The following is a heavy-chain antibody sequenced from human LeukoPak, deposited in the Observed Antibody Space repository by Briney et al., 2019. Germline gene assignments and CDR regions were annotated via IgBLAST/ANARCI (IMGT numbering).Heavy chain of an antibody. V-gene: IGHV4-39*07. D-gene: IGHD3-10*01. CDR2: IYYSGST. Sequence: PSETLSLTCTVSGGSISSSSYYWGWIRQPPGKGLEWIGSIYYSGSTYYNPSLKSRVTISVDTSKNQFSLKLSSVTAADTAVYYCARGDPPDHVLLWFGELSPRGFDYWGQGTLVTVSS. CDR3: ARGDPPDHVLLWFGELSPRGFDY. J-gene: IGHJ4*02. CDR1: GGSISSSSYY.